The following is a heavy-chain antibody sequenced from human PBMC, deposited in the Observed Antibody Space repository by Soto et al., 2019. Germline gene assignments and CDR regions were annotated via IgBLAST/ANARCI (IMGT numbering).Heavy chain of an antibody. CDR3: ARDLEYGDYNYYYYGMDV. CDR2: ISYDGSNK. D-gene: IGHD4-17*01. Sequence: GGSLRLSCAASGFTFSSYAMHWVRQAPGKGLEWVAVISYDGSNKYYADSVKGRFTISRDNSKNTLYLQMNSLRAEDTAVYYCARDLEYGDYNYYYYGMDVWGQGTTVTVSS. CDR1: GFTFSSYA. V-gene: IGHV3-30-3*01. J-gene: IGHJ6*02.